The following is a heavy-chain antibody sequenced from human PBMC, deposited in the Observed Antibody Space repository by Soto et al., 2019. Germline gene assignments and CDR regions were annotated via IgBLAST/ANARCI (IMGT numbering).Heavy chain of an antibody. V-gene: IGHV4-39*01. Sequence: QLQLQESGPGLVKPSETLSFTCTVSVGSISSSSYYWGWIRHPPGKGLDGIGSICYSGSTYYNPSLKSRVTISVDTSKNQFSLKLSSVTAADTAVYYCARHFCGGDCYPGLTDAFDIWGQGTMVTVSS. J-gene: IGHJ3*02. CDR3: ARHFCGGDCYPGLTDAFDI. CDR1: VGSISSSSYY. CDR2: ICYSGST. D-gene: IGHD2-21*02.